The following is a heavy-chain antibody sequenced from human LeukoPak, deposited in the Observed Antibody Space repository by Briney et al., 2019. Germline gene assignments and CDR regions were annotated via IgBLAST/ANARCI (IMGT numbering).Heavy chain of an antibody. CDR3: AKEGIIVGARSWFDP. V-gene: IGHV3-23*01. J-gene: IGHJ5*02. CDR2: ISGSGGST. CDR1: GFTFSSYA. D-gene: IGHD1-26*01. Sequence: GRSLRLSCAASGFTFSSYAMSWVRQAPGKGLEWVSAISGSGGSTYYADSVKGRFTISRDNSKNTLYLQMNSLRAEDTAVYYCAKEGIIVGARSWFDPWGQGTLVTVSS.